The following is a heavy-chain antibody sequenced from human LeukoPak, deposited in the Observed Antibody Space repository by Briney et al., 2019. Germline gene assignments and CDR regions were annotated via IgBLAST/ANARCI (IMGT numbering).Heavy chain of an antibody. D-gene: IGHD3-22*01. CDR1: GFTFSSYA. CDR3: ARGRSYYYDSSGPNDI. V-gene: IGHV3-30-3*01. J-gene: IGHJ3*02. CDR2: ISYDGSNK. Sequence: GGSLRLSCAASGFTFSSYAMHWVRQAPGKGLEWVAVISYDGSNKYYADSVKGRFTISRDKSKNTLYLQMNSLRAEDTAVYYCARGRSYYYDSSGPNDIWGQGTMVTVSS.